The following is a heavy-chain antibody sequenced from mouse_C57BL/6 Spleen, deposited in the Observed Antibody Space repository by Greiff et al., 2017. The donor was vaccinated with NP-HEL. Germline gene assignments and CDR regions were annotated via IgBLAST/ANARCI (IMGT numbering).Heavy chain of an antibody. V-gene: IGHV5-4*03. Sequence: EVKLVESGGGLVKPGGSLKLSCAASGFTFSSYAMSWVRQTPEKRLEWVATISDGGSYTYYQDNVKGRFTISRDNAKNNLYLQMNHLKSEDTAMYYCERATYGNYVYFDVWGTGTTVTVSS. CDR3: ERATYGNYVYFDV. CDR1: GFTFSSYA. J-gene: IGHJ1*03. CDR2: ISDGGSYT. D-gene: IGHD2-1*01.